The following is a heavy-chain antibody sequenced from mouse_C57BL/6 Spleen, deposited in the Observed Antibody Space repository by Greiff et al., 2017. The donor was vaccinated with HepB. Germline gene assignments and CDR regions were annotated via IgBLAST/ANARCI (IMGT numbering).Heavy chain of an antibody. D-gene: IGHD1-1*01. J-gene: IGHJ2*01. CDR1: GYTFTSYW. CDR3: ARWEITTVVARKYYFDY. CDR2: IDPNSGGT. Sequence: QVQLQQPGAELVKPGASVKLSCKASGYTFTSYWMHWVKQRPGRGLEWIGRIDPNSGGTKYNEKFKSKATLTVDKPSSTAYMQLSSLTSEDSAVYYCARWEITTVVARKYYFDYWGQGTTLTVSS. V-gene: IGHV1-72*01.